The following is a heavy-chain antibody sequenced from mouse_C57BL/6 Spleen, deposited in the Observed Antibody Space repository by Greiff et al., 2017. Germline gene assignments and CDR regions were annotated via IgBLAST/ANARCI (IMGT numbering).Heavy chain of an antibody. CDR3: AYRQLSAMDY. CDR2: IDPSDSYT. V-gene: IGHV1-50*01. CDR1: GYTFTSYW. J-gene: IGHJ4*01. D-gene: IGHD3-2*02. Sequence: QVQLKQPGAELVKPGASVKLSCKASGYTFTSYWMQWVKQRPGQGLEWIGEIDPSDSYTNYNQKFKGKATLTVDTSSSTAYMQLSSLTSEDSAVYYCAYRQLSAMDYWGQGTSVTVSS.